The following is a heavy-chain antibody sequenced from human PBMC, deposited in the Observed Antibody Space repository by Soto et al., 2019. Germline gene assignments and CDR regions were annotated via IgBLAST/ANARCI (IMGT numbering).Heavy chain of an antibody. CDR2: MNPNSGNT. D-gene: IGHD2-8*01. CDR1: GYSFTSYD. Sequence: QVQLVQSGAEVKKPGASVKVSCKASGYSFTSYDINWVRQATGQGLERMGRMNPNSGNTDSAQRFQGRVTMTRDTSISTAYMELSSLRSEDTAVYFCARGREYCPNGVCYQRDYCGQGTLVTVSS. J-gene: IGHJ4*02. V-gene: IGHV1-8*01. CDR3: ARGREYCPNGVCYQRDY.